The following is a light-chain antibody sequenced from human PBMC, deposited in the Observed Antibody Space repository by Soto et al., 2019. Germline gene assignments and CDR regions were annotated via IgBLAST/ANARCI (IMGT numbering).Light chain of an antibody. V-gene: IGKV1-5*01. CDR2: DAS. CDR1: QSISSW. CDR3: QQYSGT. Sequence: DIQMTQSPSTLSASVGDRVTITCRASQSISSWLAWYQQKPGKAPKLLIYDASSLESGVPSRFSGSGSGTEFTLTISSLQPDDFATYYCQQYSGTFGHGTKVEIK. J-gene: IGKJ1*01.